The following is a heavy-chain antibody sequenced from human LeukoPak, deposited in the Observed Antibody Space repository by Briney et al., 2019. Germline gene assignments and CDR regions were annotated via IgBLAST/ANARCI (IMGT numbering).Heavy chain of an antibody. D-gene: IGHD4-17*01. CDR2: IYTSGST. V-gene: IGHV4-4*07. Sequence: SETLSLTCTVSGGSISSYYWSWIRQPAGKGLEWIGRIYTSGSTNYNPSLKSRVTMSVDTSKNQFSLTLSSVTAADTAVYYCARGGGDYDPYYFDYWGQGTLVTVSS. CDR1: GGSISSYY. CDR3: ARGGGDYDPYYFDY. J-gene: IGHJ4*02.